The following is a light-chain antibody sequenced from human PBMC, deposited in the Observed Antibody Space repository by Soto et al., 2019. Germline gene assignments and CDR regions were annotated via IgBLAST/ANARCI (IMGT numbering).Light chain of an antibody. CDR1: QSINSW. Sequence: DIQMTQSPSTLSASIGDTVIITCRASQSINSWLAWYQQKPGKAPKLLIHKSSTLESGVPSRFSGSESGTEFTLIISSVQPDDFATFYCQQYDRFPYTFGQGTKLEIK. J-gene: IGKJ2*01. V-gene: IGKV1-5*03. CDR2: KSS. CDR3: QQYDRFPYT.